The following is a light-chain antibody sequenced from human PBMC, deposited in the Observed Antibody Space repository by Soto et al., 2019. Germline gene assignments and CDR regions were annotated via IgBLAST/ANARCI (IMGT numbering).Light chain of an antibody. CDR2: EVS. J-gene: IGLJ2*01. CDR3: SSYTSNNTPVV. Sequence: QSVLTQPASASGSPGQSITISCTGTSSDVGGYNYVSWYQQHPGKAPKLMIYEVSNRPSGVSHRFSGSKSGNTASLTISGLQAEDEADYYCSSYTSNNTPVVFGGGTKLTVL. CDR1: SSDVGGYNY. V-gene: IGLV2-14*01.